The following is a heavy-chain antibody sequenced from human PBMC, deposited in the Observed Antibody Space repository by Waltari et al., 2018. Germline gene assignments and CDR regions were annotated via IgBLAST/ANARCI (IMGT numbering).Heavy chain of an antibody. V-gene: IGHV3-23*01. Sequence: EVQLLESGGGLVQPGGSLSLSCAASGLTFRSHDMSWVRQAPGKGLEWVSAISGSDGNTYYADFVKGRFTISRDNSKNTLYMQMNGLRAEDTAVYYCAKYGITPMVPYFDYWGPGTLVTVSS. CDR2: ISGSDGNT. CDR1: GLTFRSHD. CDR3: AKYGITPMVPYFDY. J-gene: IGHJ4*02. D-gene: IGHD5-18*01.